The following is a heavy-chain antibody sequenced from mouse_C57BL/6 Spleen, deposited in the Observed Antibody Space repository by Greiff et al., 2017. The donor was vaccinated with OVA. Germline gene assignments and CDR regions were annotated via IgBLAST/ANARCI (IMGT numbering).Heavy chain of an antibody. CDR2: ISYDGSN. CDR3: ASYYRGAMDY. Sequence: VQLKESGPGLVKPSQSLSLTCSVTGYSITSGYYWNWIRQFPGNKLEWMGYISYDGSNNYNPSLKNRISITRDTSKNQFFLKLNSVTTEDTATYYCASYYRGAMDYWGQGTSVTVSS. D-gene: IGHD2-14*01. V-gene: IGHV3-6*01. CDR1: GYSITSGYY. J-gene: IGHJ4*01.